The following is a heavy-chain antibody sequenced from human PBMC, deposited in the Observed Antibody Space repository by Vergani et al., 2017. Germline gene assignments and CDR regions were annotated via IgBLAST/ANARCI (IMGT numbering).Heavy chain of an antibody. Sequence: EVQLLESGGGLVQPGGSLRLSCAASGFTFSSYDMHWVRQATGKGLEWVSAIGTAGDTYYPGSVKGRFTISRENAKNSLYLQMNSLRAGDTAVYYCARESIPPLGFRYYYYYMDVWGKGTTVTVSS. J-gene: IGHJ6*03. V-gene: IGHV3-13*01. CDR1: GFTFSSYD. CDR3: ARESIPPLGFRYYYYYMDV. D-gene: IGHD2-21*01. CDR2: IGTAGDT.